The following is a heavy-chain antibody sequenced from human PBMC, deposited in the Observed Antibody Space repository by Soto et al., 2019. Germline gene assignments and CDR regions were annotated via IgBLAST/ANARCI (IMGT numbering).Heavy chain of an antibody. CDR1: GFIFNRYG. Sequence: QVQLVESGGGVVQPGRSLRLSCAASGFIFNRYGMHWVRQAPGKGLEWVAVISYDGSNKYYADSVKGLFTISRDNSKNTLYLQMNSLRAEDTAVYYCAKAVDITVRGVPPSDYWGQGALVTVSS. J-gene: IGHJ4*02. CDR2: ISYDGSNK. CDR3: AKAVDITVRGVPPSDY. V-gene: IGHV3-30*18. D-gene: IGHD3-10*01.